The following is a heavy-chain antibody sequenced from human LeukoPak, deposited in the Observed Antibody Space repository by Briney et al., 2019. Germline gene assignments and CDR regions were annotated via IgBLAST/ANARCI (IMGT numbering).Heavy chain of an antibody. CDR1: GVSISNYY. Sequence: SETLSLTCTVSGVSISNYYWSWIRQPAGKGLEWIGRIYASGSTNYSPSLKSRVTMSVDTSRNQFSLKLSSVTAADTAVYYCARIFGYAKWYFDLWGRGTLVTVSS. CDR3: ARIFGYAKWYFDL. CDR2: IYASGST. V-gene: IGHV4-4*07. D-gene: IGHD2-2*03. J-gene: IGHJ2*01.